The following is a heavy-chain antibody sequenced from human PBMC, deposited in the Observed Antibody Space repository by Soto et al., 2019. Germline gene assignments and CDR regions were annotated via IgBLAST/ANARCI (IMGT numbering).Heavy chain of an antibody. Sequence: GASVKVSCKASGYTFTGYYMHWVRQAPGQGLEWMGWINPNSGGTNYAQKFQGWVTMTRDTSISTAYMELSRLRSDDTAVYYCARVVRWLQLSQLGNYYYYYGMDVWGQGTTVTVSS. CDR1: GYTFTGYY. CDR2: INPNSGGT. J-gene: IGHJ6*02. CDR3: ARVVRWLQLSQLGNYYYYYGMDV. V-gene: IGHV1-2*04. D-gene: IGHD5-12*01.